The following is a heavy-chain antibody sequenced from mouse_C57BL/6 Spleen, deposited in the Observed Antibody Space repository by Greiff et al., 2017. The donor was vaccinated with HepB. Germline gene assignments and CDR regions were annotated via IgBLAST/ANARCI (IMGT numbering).Heavy chain of an antibody. D-gene: IGHD2-3*01. CDR1: GFTFSSYG. V-gene: IGHV5-6*01. Sequence: EVHLVESGGDLVKPGGSLKLSCAASGFTFSSYGMSWVRQTPDKRLEWVATISSGGSYTYYPDSVKGRFTISRDNAKNTLYLQMSSLKSEDTAMYYCARCSDGYYAWFAYWGQGTLVTVSA. CDR3: ARCSDGYYAWFAY. CDR2: ISSGGSYT. J-gene: IGHJ3*01.